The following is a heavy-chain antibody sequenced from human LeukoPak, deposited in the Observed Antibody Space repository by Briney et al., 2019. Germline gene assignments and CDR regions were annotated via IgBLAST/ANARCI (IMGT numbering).Heavy chain of an antibody. J-gene: IGHJ2*01. CDR2: IYYSGST. Sequence: SETLSLTCTVSGGSISSYYWSWIRQPPGKGLEWIGYIYYSGSTNYNPSLKSRVTISVDTSKNQFSLKLSSVTAADTAVYYCARHPRFSSGWHVNWYFDLWGRGTLVTVSS. V-gene: IGHV4-59*01. CDR3: ARHPRFSSGWHVNWYFDL. CDR1: GGSISSYY. D-gene: IGHD6-19*01.